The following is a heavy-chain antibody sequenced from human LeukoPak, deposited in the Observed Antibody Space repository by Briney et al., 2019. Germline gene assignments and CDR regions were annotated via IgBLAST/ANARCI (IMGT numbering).Heavy chain of an antibody. CDR3: ARAPTWFGELYFDY. CDR1: GFTSSSYW. Sequence: GSLRLSCAASGFTSSSYWMSWVRQPPGKGLEWIGEINHSGSTNYNPPLKSRVTISVDTSKNQFSLKLSSVTAADTAVYYCARAPTWFGELYFDYWGQGTLVTVSS. J-gene: IGHJ4*02. V-gene: IGHV4-34*01. CDR2: INHSGST. D-gene: IGHD3-10*01.